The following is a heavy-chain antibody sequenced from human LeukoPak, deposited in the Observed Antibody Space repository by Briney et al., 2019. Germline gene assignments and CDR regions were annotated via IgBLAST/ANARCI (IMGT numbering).Heavy chain of an antibody. J-gene: IGHJ4*02. CDR2: IKRDGSDI. D-gene: IGHD6-19*01. CDR3: ARDSRYSSGWFFDY. V-gene: IGHV3-7*01. CDR1: RFTFSDYW. Sequence: PGGSLRLSCAASRFTFSDYWMSWVRQAPGKGLEWVAYIKRDGSDIYYVDSVKGRFIISRDNAKNSLYLQMNSLRAEDTAVYYCARDSRYSSGWFFDYWGQGTLVTVSS.